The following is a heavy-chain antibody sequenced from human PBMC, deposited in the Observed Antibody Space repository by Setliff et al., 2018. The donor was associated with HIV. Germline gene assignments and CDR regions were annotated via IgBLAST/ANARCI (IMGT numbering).Heavy chain of an antibody. CDR2: IYYTGIP. J-gene: IGHJ5*02. V-gene: IGHV4-59*01. CDR3: ARVARVHPFDP. CDR1: GGSISSDY. Sequence: SETLSLTCTVSGGSISSDYWSWIRQPPGKGLEWIGLIYYTGIPTYNTSLKSRVTMSVDRSKNQFSLRLTSVTAADTAMYYCARVARVHPFDPWGQGTLVTVSS.